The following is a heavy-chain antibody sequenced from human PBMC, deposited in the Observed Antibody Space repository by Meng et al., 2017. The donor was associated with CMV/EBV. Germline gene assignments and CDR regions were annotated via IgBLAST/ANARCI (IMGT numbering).Heavy chain of an antibody. CDR1: GFIFSNYG. Sequence: GESLKISCAASGFIFSNYGMTWVRQGPGKRLEWVSAISGSGDGTHFAESVKGRFTISRDNSKNTLYLQMNSLRAEDTAVYYCAKDAHIVVVPAALYYWGQGTLVTVSS. D-gene: IGHD2-2*01. J-gene: IGHJ4*02. V-gene: IGHV3-23*01. CDR2: ISGSGDGT. CDR3: AKDAHIVVVPAALYY.